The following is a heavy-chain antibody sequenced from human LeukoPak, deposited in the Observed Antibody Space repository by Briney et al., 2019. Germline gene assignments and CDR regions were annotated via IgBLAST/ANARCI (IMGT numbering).Heavy chain of an antibody. CDR1: GGSISSYY. CDR2: IYYSGST. CDR3: ARGKGYNTPFDY. J-gene: IGHJ4*02. V-gene: IGHV4-59*01. D-gene: IGHD5-24*01. Sequence: PSETLSLTCTVSGGSISSYYWSWIRQPPGKGLEWIGYIYYSGSTNYNPSLTSRVTISVDTSKNQFSLKLTSVAAADTAIYFCARGKGYNTPFDYWGQGILVTVSS.